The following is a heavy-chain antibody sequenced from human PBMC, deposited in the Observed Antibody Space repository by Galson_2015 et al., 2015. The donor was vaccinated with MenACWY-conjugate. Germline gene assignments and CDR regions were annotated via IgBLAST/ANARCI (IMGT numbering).Heavy chain of an antibody. CDR1: GFTFRNYW. J-gene: IGHJ6*04. CDR3: ARGHYGMDV. CDR2: IKKDGSEK. V-gene: IGHV3-7*03. Sequence: SLRLSCAASGFTFRNYWMTWVRQAPGKGLEWVASIKKDGSEKYYVDSVKGRFTISRDNAKNSLYLEMNSLRVEDTAVYSCARGHYGMDVWGKG.